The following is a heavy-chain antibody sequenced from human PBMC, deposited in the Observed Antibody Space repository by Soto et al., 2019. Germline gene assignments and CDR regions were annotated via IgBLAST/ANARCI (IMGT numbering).Heavy chain of an antibody. CDR1: GFTLSNYY. J-gene: IGHJ4*02. Sequence: PXGSLRVTWTASGFTLSNYYLTWVRQAPGKGLEWVAAIVGSGGSTYDADSVKGRFTISRDNSKNALYLQLDSLRAEDTAVYYCAKDRRQGAVAGTRDFDHWGQGTLVTVSS. V-gene: IGHV3-23*01. CDR3: AKDRRQGAVAGTRDFDH. CDR2: IVGSGGST. D-gene: IGHD6-19*01.